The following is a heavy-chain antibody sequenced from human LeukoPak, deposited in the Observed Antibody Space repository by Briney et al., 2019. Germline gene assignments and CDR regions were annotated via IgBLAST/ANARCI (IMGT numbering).Heavy chain of an antibody. CDR2: IKQDGSEK. J-gene: IGHJ4*02. V-gene: IGHV3-7*01. D-gene: IGHD3-22*01. CDR1: GFTFSSYW. Sequence: GGSLRLSCAASGFTFSSYWMSWVRQDPGKGLERVANIKQDGSEKYYVDSVKGRFTISRDNAKNSLYLQMNSLRAEDTAVYYCARDRGYYDSSGYIYWGQGTLVTVSS. CDR3: ARDRGYYDSSGYIY.